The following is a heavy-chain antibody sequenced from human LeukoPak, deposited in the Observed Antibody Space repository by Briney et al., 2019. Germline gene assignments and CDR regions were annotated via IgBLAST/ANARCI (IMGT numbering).Heavy chain of an antibody. CDR2: ISGSGGST. J-gene: IGHJ6*03. CDR1: GFTFSSYA. D-gene: IGHD2-2*01. Sequence: GGSLRLSCAASGFTFSSYAMSWVRQAPGKGLEWVSAISGSGGSTYYADSVKGRFTISRDNSKNTLYPQMNSLRAEDTAVYYCAKGYCSSTSCYGPRGYYYYMDVWGKGTTVTVSS. V-gene: IGHV3-23*01. CDR3: AKGYCSSTSCYGPRGYYYYMDV.